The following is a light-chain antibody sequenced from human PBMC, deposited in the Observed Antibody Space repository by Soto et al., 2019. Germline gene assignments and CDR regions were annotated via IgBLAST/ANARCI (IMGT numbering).Light chain of an antibody. Sequence: QAVVTKPPSASGTPGQRVTISCSGSSSNIGSNYVYWYQQLPGTAPKLLIYRNNQRPSGVPDRFSGSKSGTSASLAISGLRSEDEADYYCAAWDDSLSVRVFGGGTKLTVL. CDR1: SSNIGSNY. V-gene: IGLV1-47*01. J-gene: IGLJ3*02. CDR3: AAWDDSLSVRV. CDR2: RNN.